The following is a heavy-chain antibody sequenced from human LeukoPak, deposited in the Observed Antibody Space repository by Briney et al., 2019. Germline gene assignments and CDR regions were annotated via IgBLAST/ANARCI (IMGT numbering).Heavy chain of an antibody. D-gene: IGHD2-2*01. Sequence: PSETLSLTCTVSGASFSNYYWSWIRQPPGKGLEWTGYISYTGSTNYNPSLESRVTISVDTSKNKFSLRLSSVTTADTAVYYCARADCSSTSCYAWRDAFDIWGQGTMVTVSS. V-gene: IGHV4-59*01. CDR2: ISYTGST. J-gene: IGHJ3*02. CDR1: GASFSNYY. CDR3: ARADCSSTSCYAWRDAFDI.